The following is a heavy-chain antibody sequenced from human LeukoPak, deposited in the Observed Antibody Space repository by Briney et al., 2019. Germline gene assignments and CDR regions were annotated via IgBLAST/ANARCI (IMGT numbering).Heavy chain of an antibody. CDR1: GFTFSSYS. CDR3: ATESDSSGYYYMDV. D-gene: IGHD6-19*01. V-gene: IGHV3-21*04. J-gene: IGHJ6*03. CDR2: ISSSSSYI. Sequence: GGSLRLSCAASGFTFSSYSMNWVRQAPGKGLEWVSSISSSSSYIYYADSVKGRFTISRDNAKNSLYLQMNSLRSEDTAVYYCATESDSSGYYYMDVWGKGTTVTVSS.